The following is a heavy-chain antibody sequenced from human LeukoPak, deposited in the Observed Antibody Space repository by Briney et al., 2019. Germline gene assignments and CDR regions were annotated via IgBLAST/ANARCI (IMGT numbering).Heavy chain of an antibody. V-gene: IGHV3-74*01. D-gene: IGHD6-19*01. J-gene: IGHJ5*02. Sequence: PGGSLRLSCAASGFSFSSNWMNWVRQAPGKGLVWVSRINSDGSTINYADSVKGRFTISRDNAKNTLYLQMNSLRAEDTAVYYCANMAVPALGQGTLVTVSS. CDR1: GFSFSSNW. CDR3: ANMAVPA. CDR2: INSDGSTI.